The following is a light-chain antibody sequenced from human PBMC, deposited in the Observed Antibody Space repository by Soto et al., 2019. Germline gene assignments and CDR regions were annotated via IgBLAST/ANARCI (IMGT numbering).Light chain of an antibody. Sequence: QSVLTQPASVSGSPGQSXTISCTGTSSDVGGYNYVSWYQQHPGKAPKLMIYDVSNRPSGVSNRFSGSKSGNTASLTISGLQAEDEADYYCSSYTSSSLYVFGTGTKLTVL. CDR1: SSDVGGYNY. CDR3: SSYTSSSLYV. J-gene: IGLJ1*01. CDR2: DVS. V-gene: IGLV2-14*01.